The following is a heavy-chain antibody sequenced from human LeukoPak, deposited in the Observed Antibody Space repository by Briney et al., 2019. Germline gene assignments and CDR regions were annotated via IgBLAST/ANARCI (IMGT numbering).Heavy chain of an antibody. CDR1: GFTFSSYS. CDR3: ARDQYGYYDSSGYLDY. Sequence: SCKASGFTFSSYSMNWVRQAPGKGLEWVSYISSSSSTIYYADSVKGRFTISRDNAKNSLYLQMNSLRAEDTAVYYCARDQYGYYDSSGYLDYWGQGTLVTVSS. J-gene: IGHJ4*02. D-gene: IGHD3-22*01. CDR2: ISSSSSTI. V-gene: IGHV3-48*01.